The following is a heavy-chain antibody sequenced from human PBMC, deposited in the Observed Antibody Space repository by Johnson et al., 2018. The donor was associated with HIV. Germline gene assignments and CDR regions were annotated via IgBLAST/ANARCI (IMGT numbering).Heavy chain of an antibody. CDR1: GFTFSSYS. CDR2: ISGSGGST. V-gene: IGHV3-23*04. CDR3: AKALLRCGDCYSLDAFDI. J-gene: IGHJ3*02. D-gene: IGHD2-21*01. Sequence: VQLVESGGGLVQPGGSLRLSCAASGFTFSSYSMSWVRQAPGKGLEWVSAISGSGGSTYYADSVKGRFTISRVNSMNTLDLKMNSLGADDTAVYYCAKALLRCGDCYSLDAFDIWGQGTMVTVSS.